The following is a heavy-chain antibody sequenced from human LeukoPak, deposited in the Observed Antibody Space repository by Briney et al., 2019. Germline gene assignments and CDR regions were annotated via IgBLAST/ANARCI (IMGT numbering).Heavy chain of an antibody. V-gene: IGHV1-18*01. J-gene: IGHJ4*02. CDR1: GYTFTSYG. D-gene: IGHD1-26*01. Sequence: ASVKVSCKASGYTFTSYGISWGRQAPGQGLEWMGWISAYNGNTNYAQKLQGRVTMTTDTSTSTAYMELRSLRSDDTAVYDCARWLFRGVGANGPVGYWGQGTLVTVSS. CDR2: ISAYNGNT. CDR3: ARWLFRGVGANGPVGY.